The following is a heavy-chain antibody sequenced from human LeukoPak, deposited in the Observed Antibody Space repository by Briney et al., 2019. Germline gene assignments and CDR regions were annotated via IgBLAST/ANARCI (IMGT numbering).Heavy chain of an antibody. CDR2: ISSSSGFT. CDR1: GFTFSEYY. Sequence: GGSLRLSCAASGFTFSEYYMGWIRQAPGKGLEWVSYISSSSGFTNYADSVKGRFTISRDNAKNSLYLQMNSLRAEDTAVYYCARSLTAAGHFDFWGQGTLVTVSS. D-gene: IGHD6-13*01. V-gene: IGHV3-11*06. CDR3: ARSLTAAGHFDF. J-gene: IGHJ4*02.